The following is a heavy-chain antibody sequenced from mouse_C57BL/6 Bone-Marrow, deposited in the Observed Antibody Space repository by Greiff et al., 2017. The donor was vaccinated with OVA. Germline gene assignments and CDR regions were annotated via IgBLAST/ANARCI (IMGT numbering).Heavy chain of an antibody. V-gene: IGHV5-6*01. J-gene: IGHJ1*03. CDR2: ISSGGSYT. CDR3: ARQGWLLKYFDV. D-gene: IGHD2-3*01. Sequence: EVNVVESGGDLVKPGGSLKLSCAASGFTFSSYGMSWVRQTPDKRLEWVATISSGGSYTYYPDSVKGRFTISRDNAKNTLYLQMSSLKSEDTAMYYCARQGWLLKYFDVWGTGTTVTVSS. CDR1: GFTFSSYG.